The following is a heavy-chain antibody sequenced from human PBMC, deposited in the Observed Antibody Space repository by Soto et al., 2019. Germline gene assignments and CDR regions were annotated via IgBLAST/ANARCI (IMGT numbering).Heavy chain of an antibody. CDR3: ARNRWFGELSLGY. J-gene: IGHJ4*02. Sequence: SETLSLTCTVSGGSISSGGYYWSWIRQHPGKGLEWIGYIYYSGSTYYNPSLKSRVTISVETSKNQFSLKLSSVTAADTAVYYCARNRWFGELSLGYWGQGTLVTVSS. CDR2: IYYSGST. V-gene: IGHV4-31*03. CDR1: GGSISSGGYY. D-gene: IGHD3-10*01.